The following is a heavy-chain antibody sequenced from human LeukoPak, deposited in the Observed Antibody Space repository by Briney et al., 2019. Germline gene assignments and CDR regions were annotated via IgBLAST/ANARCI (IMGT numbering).Heavy chain of an antibody. CDR1: GFSVSKNY. Sequence: PGGPLRLSCAASGFSVSKNYMSWVRQAPGKGLEWVSLIYTGGSTYYADSVRGRFTISRDNSKNTLYLQMNRLRDEDTAVYYCAKIVGVTDAFDIWGQGTMVTISS. D-gene: IGHD3-16*01. CDR3: AKIVGVTDAFDI. CDR2: IYTGGST. J-gene: IGHJ3*02. V-gene: IGHV3-53*01.